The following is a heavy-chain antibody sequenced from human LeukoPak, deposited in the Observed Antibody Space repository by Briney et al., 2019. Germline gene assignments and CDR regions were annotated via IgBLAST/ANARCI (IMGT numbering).Heavy chain of an antibody. CDR1: GYTLTSYG. V-gene: IGHV1-18*01. CDR3: AVIPGYNWNDGLRDY. J-gene: IGHJ4*02. D-gene: IGHD1-1*01. Sequence: ASVKVSCKASGYTLTSYGINWVRQAPGQGLEWMGWISAYNGNTNYAQKLQGRVTMTTDTSTRTIYMELRSLTSDDTAVYCCAVIPGYNWNDGLRDYWGQGTLVTVSS. CDR2: ISAYNGNT.